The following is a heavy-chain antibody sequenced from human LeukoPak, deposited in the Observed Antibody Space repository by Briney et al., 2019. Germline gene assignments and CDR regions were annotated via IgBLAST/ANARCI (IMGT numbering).Heavy chain of an antibody. V-gene: IGHV3-15*01. D-gene: IGHD2-2*01. CDR1: GFTFSSYA. Sequence: GGSLRLSCAASGFTFSSYAMSWVRQAPGKGLEWVGRIKSKTDRGTTDYAAPVKGRFTISRDDSKNTLYLQMNSLKTEDTAVYYCTTFRRYHAWGQGTLVTVSS. CDR2: IKSKTDRGTT. J-gene: IGHJ5*02. CDR3: TTFRRYHA.